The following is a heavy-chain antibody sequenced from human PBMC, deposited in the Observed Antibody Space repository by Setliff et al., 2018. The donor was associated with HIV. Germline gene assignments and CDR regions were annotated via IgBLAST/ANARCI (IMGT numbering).Heavy chain of an antibody. J-gene: IGHJ3*02. D-gene: IGHD3-16*01. CDR1: GDSINSGGYY. Sequence: PSETLSLTCTVSGDSINSGGYYWTWIRQHPGRGLEWLGYIYYSGNTSYSPSLKSRLTISLDTSENQFSVQLTSVTAADTAVYFCARGGGIRDAFDIWGQGTLVTVSS. CDR2: IYYSGNT. CDR3: ARGGGIRDAFDI. V-gene: IGHV4-31*03.